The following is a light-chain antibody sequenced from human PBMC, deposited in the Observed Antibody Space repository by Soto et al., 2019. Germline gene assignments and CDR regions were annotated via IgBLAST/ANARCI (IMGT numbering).Light chain of an antibody. CDR2: DAS. V-gene: IGKV3-11*01. CDR3: QQRNKWPPVT. Sequence: PGDRATLSCRASPSVSNSVAWYQHKPGQAPRLLIYDASNRATGVPSRFSGSGSGTDFTLTISSLAPEDFAVYYCQQRNKWPPVTFGGGTRLEIK. J-gene: IGKJ4*01. CDR1: PSVSNS.